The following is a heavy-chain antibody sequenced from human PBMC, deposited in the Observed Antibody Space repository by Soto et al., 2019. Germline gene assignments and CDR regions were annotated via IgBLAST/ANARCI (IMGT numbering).Heavy chain of an antibody. D-gene: IGHD3-3*01. CDR3: AKDLKFTIFDAFDI. Sequence: DVQLVESGGGLVQPGRSLRLSCAASGFTFDDYAMHWVRQAPGKGLEWVSGISWNSGSIGYADSVKGRFTISRDNAKNSLYLQMNSLRAEDTALYYCAKDLKFTIFDAFDIWGQGTMVTVSS. CDR1: GFTFDDYA. CDR2: ISWNSGSI. J-gene: IGHJ3*02. V-gene: IGHV3-9*01.